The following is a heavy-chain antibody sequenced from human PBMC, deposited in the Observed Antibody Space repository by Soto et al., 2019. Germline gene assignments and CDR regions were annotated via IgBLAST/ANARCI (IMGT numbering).Heavy chain of an antibody. J-gene: IGHJ6*02. CDR2: ISSSSSYI. CDR1: GFTFSSYS. CDR3: ARDGIAVVVAAEGHYYGMDV. D-gene: IGHD2-15*01. Sequence: PGGSLRRSCAASGFTFSSYSMNWVRQAPGKGLEWVSSISSSSSYIYYADSVKGRFTISRDNAKNSLYLQMNSLRAEDTAVYYCARDGIAVVVAAEGHYYGMDVWGQGTKVTVSS. V-gene: IGHV3-21*01.